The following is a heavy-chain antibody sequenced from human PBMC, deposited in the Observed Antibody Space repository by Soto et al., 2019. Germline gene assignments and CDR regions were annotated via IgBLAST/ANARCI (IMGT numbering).Heavy chain of an antibody. CDR1: GFTVSSNY. J-gene: IGHJ6*02. CDR3: TRETQWFYSGSSDYYYGMDV. D-gene: IGHD6-6*01. V-gene: IGHV3-66*01. CDR2: IYSGGST. Sequence: GGSLRLSCAASGFTVSSNYMSWVRQAPGKGLEWVSVIYSGGSTYYADSVKGRFTISRDNSKNTLYLQMNSLRAEDTAVYYCTRETQWFYSGSSDYYYGMDVWGQGTTVTVSS.